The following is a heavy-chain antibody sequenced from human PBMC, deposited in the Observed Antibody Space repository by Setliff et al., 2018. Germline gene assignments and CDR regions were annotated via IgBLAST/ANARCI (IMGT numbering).Heavy chain of an antibody. V-gene: IGHV1-8*01. J-gene: IGHJ4*02. CDR1: GYSFISYD. Sequence: EASVKVSCKASGYSFISYDINWVRQAPGQGLEWMGWMNPERDNTGYAQKFQGRVTMTGHASINTAYMELTSLTSEDTAVYYCVRNPLGPEASTPGGYWGQGTLVTVSS. CDR2: MNPERDNT. D-gene: IGHD3-16*01. CDR3: VRNPLGPEASTPGGY.